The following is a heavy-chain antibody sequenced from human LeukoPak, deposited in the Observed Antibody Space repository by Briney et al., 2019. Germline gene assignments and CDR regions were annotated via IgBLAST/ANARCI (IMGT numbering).Heavy chain of an antibody. Sequence: PGGSLRLSCAASGFTFSSYAMAWVRQAPGKGLGWVSVISGSSGGTYYADSVKGRFIISRDNFKNTVYLQMNSLRAEDTAVYYCAKEDDFGNLFDYWGQGTLVTVSS. CDR3: AKEDDFGNLFDY. V-gene: IGHV3-23*01. D-gene: IGHD4-11*01. CDR2: ISGSSGGT. CDR1: GFTFSSYA. J-gene: IGHJ4*02.